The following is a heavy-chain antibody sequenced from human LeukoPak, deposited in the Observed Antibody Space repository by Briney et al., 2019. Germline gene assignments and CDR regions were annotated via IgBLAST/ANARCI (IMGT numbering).Heavy chain of an antibody. CDR2: INPNSGGT. J-gene: IGHJ4*02. CDR3: ARGRYYYDTSGYYYGY. D-gene: IGHD3-22*01. Sequence: ASVKVSCKASGYTSTGSYMHWVRQAPGQGLEWMGWINPNSGGTNYAQKFQGRVTMTRDTSISTAYMELSRLRSDDTAVYYCARGRYYYDTSGYYYGYWGQGTLVTVSS. CDR1: GYTSTGSY. V-gene: IGHV1-2*02.